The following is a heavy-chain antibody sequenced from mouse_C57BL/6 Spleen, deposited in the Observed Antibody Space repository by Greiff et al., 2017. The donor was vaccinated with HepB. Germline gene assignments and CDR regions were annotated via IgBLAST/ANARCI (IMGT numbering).Heavy chain of an antibody. CDR3: TRVRSSSWFAY. D-gene: IGHD1-1*01. Sequence: DVQLVESGGGLVKPGGSLKLSCAASGFTFSSYTMSWVRQTPEKRLEWVATISGGGGNTYYPDSVKGRFTISRDNARNTLYLQMSSLKSEDTAMYYCTRVRSSSWFAYWGQGTLVTVSA. V-gene: IGHV5-9*04. CDR2: ISGGGGNT. CDR1: GFTFSSYT. J-gene: IGHJ3*01.